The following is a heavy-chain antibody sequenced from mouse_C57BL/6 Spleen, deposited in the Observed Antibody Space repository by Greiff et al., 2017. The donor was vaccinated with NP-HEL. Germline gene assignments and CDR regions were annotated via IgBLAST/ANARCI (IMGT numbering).Heavy chain of an antibody. CDR3: ARHDYDDAMDY. Sequence: VQRVESGAELVRPGASVKLSCKASGYTFTDYYINWVKQRPGQGLEWIARIYPGSGNTYYNEKFKGKATLTAEKSSSTAYMQLSSLTSEDSAVYFCARHDYDDAMDYWGQGTSVTVSS. CDR1: GYTFTDYY. J-gene: IGHJ4*01. V-gene: IGHV1-76*01. D-gene: IGHD2-4*01. CDR2: IYPGSGNT.